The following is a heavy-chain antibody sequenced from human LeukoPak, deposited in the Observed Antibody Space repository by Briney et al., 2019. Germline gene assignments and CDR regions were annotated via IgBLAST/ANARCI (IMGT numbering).Heavy chain of an antibody. V-gene: IGHV4-59*01. D-gene: IGHD3-16*01. CDR2: ILYSGST. J-gene: IGHJ4*02. CDR3: ARDLRAAY. CDR1: GASITSYY. Sequence: SETLSVTCTVSGASITSYYWTWIRQPPGKGLEWIGYILYSGSTNYNPSLKSRVTISVDTSKNQFSLKLSSVTAADTAVYYCARDLRAAYWGQGTLVSVSS.